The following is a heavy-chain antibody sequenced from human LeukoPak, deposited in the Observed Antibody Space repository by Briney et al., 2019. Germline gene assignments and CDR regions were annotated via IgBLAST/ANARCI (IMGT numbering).Heavy chain of an antibody. CDR3: AKDLRGTLSSRGPFEY. J-gene: IGHJ4*02. Sequence: GGSLRLSCAASGFTFSSYAMSWVRQAPEKGLEWVSAISGNGDITYYADTVKGRFSGSRDNSKNTPYLQLNSLRAEDTAVYYCAKDLRGTLSSRGPFEYWGQGTLVTVSS. D-gene: IGHD1-1*01. CDR1: GFTFSSYA. V-gene: IGHV3-23*01. CDR2: ISGNGDIT.